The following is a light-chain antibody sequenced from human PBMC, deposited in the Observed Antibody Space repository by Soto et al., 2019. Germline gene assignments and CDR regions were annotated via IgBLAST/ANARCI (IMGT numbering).Light chain of an antibody. J-gene: IGLJ1*01. CDR3: SSYAGSNNLLYV. CDR1: SSDVGGYNY. V-gene: IGLV2-8*01. Sequence: QSALTQPPSASGSPGQSVTISCTGTSSDVGGYNYVSWYQQHPGKAPKLMIYEVSKRPSGVPERFSGSKSGNTASLTVSGLQAEDEAEYYCSSYAGSNNLLYVFGTGTKVNVL. CDR2: EVS.